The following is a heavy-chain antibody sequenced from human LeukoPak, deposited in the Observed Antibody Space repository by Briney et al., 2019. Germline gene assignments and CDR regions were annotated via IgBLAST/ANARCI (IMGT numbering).Heavy chain of an antibody. CDR2: INPSGGST. J-gene: IGHJ6*03. Sequence: ASVKVSCKASGYTFTSYYMHWVRQAPGQGLEWMGIINPSGGSTSYAQKFQGRVTMTRDMSTSTVYMELSRLRSDDTAVYYCARVLATSDYYMDVWGKGTTVTISS. CDR1: GYTFTSYY. V-gene: IGHV1-46*01. D-gene: IGHD2/OR15-2a*01. CDR3: ARVLATSDYYMDV.